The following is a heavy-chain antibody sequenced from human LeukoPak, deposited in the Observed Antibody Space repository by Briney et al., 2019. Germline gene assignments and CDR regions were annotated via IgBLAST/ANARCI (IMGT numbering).Heavy chain of an antibody. D-gene: IGHD4-11*01. CDR3: ARDRHRDYSNPYYFDY. Sequence: SVKVSCKASGGTFSSYAISWVRQAPGQGLEWMGGIIPIFGTANYAQKFQGRATITTDESTSTAYMELSSLRSENTAVYYCARDRHRDYSNPYYFDYWGQGTLVTVSS. CDR1: GGTFSSYA. V-gene: IGHV1-69*05. CDR2: IIPIFGTA. J-gene: IGHJ4*02.